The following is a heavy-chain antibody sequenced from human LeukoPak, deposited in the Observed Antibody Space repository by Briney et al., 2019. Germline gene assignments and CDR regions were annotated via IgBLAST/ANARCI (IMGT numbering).Heavy chain of an antibody. Sequence: SQTLSLTCTVSGGYINNGGYYWSWIRQHPGKGLEWIGYIYYSGSSYYNPSLRSRVTISVDTSKNHFSLKLSSVTAADTAVYYCARNRDGYNSFDYWGQGTLVTVSS. CDR2: IYYSGSS. CDR3: ARNRDGYNSFDY. CDR1: GGYINNGGYY. V-gene: IGHV4-31*03. J-gene: IGHJ4*02. D-gene: IGHD5-24*01.